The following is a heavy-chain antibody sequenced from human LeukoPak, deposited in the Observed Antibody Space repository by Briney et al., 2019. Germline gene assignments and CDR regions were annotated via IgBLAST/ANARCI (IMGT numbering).Heavy chain of an antibody. CDR2: IYYSGST. Sequence: TLSLTCTVSGGSISSGDYYWSWVRQPPGTGLEWIGYIYYSGSTYYNPSLKSRVTISVDTSKNQFSLKLSSVTAADTAVYYCARGQGWYGGNWFDRWGQGTLVTVAS. CDR1: GGSISSGDYY. V-gene: IGHV4-30-4*08. CDR3: ARGQGWYGGNWFDR. D-gene: IGHD6-19*01. J-gene: IGHJ5*02.